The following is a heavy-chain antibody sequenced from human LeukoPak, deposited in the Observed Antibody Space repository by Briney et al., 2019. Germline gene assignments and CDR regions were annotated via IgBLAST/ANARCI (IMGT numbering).Heavy chain of an antibody. CDR3: ARDLLSPYYDSSGYYSWFDP. CDR2: ISAYNGNT. CDR1: GYTFTSYG. Sequence: GASVKVSCKASGYTFTSYGISWVRQAPGQGLEWMGWISAYNGNTNYAQKLQGRVTMTTDTSTSTAYMELRSLRSDDTAVYYCARDLLSPYYDSSGYYSWFDPWGQGTLVTVSS. J-gene: IGHJ5*02. D-gene: IGHD3-22*01. V-gene: IGHV1-18*01.